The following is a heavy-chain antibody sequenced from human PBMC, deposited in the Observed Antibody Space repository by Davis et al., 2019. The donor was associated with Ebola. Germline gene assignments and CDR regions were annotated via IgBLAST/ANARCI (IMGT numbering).Heavy chain of an antibody. CDR1: GFTFSSYS. CDR2: ITVTSNYT. V-gene: IGHV3-21*01. CDR3: ARRNWFDP. Sequence: GESLKISCAASGFTFSSYSMNWVRQAPGNGLESVSSITVTSNYTYYADSVKGRFTISRDNAKNSLYLQMNSLRAEDTAVYYCARRNWFDPWGQGTLVTVSS. J-gene: IGHJ5*02.